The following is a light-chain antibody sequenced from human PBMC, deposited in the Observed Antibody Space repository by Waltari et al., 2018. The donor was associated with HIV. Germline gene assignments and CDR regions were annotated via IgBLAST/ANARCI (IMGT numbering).Light chain of an antibody. V-gene: IGLV1-44*01. CDR1: SSHSGTNT. CDR3: AAWDDSLNGPL. CDR2: SNN. Sequence: QSVLTQPPSASGTPGQRVPLSCSGSSSHSGTNTVNWYQQLPGTAPKLLIYSNNQRPSGVPDRFSGSKSATSASLAISGLQSEDEADYYCAAWDDSLNGPLFGGGTKLTVL. J-gene: IGLJ2*01.